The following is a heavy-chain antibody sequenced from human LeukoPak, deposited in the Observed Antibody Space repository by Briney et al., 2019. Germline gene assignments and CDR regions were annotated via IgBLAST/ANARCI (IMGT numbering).Heavy chain of an antibody. CDR1: GFTFSSYA. J-gene: IGHJ4*02. CDR2: FSGSGGST. CDR3: ARKDSGLDY. D-gene: IGHD1-26*01. V-gene: IGHV3-23*01. Sequence: PGGSLRLSCAASGFTFSSYAMSWVRQTPGKGLECISGFSGSGGSTYYADSVKGRFTISRDNAKNTLYLQMNSLRAEDTAVYYCARKDSGLDYWGQGTLVTVSS.